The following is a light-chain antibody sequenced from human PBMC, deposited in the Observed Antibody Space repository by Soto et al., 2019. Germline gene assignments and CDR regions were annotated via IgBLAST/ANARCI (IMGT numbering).Light chain of an antibody. CDR3: QQYNNWPPWT. V-gene: IGKV3-15*01. CDR1: QTVSSN. CDR2: GAS. Sequence: EIVMTQSPATLSVSPGERATLSCRASQTVSSNLAWYQQKPGQDPRLLIYGASTRATGIPARFSGSGSRTEFTLTISRLHSEDFAVYYCQQYNNWPPWTFGQGNKVEVK. J-gene: IGKJ1*01.